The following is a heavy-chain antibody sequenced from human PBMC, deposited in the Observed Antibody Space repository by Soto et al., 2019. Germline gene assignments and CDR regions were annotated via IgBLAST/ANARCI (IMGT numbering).Heavy chain of an antibody. CDR3: ARDQGVAANLDY. V-gene: IGHV3-21*06. D-gene: IGHD6-13*01. CDR1: GFTFSSYS. J-gene: IGHJ4*02. CDR2: ISFTGSRK. Sequence: GGSLRLSCAASGFTFSSYSMNWVRQAPGKGLEWVACISFTGSRKYYADSVQGRFTISRDNAKNLLYLQMNSLRAEDTAVYYCARDQGVAANLDYWGQGTRVTVSS.